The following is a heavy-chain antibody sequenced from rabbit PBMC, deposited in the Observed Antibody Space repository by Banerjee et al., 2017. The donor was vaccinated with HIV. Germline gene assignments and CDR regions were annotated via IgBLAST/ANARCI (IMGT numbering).Heavy chain of an antibody. CDR1: GFDLSSYYF. V-gene: IGHV1S45*01. CDR2: IYTGSGST. Sequence: QEQLEESGGGLVKPEGSLTLTCKASGFDLSSYYFICWVRQAPGKGLEWIGCIYTGSGSTYYASWAKGRFTISKTSSTTVTLQMTSLTAAGTATYFCARDVVAGDGYALWGPGTLVTVS. J-gene: IGHJ4*01. D-gene: IGHD6-1*01. CDR3: ARDVVAGDGYAL.